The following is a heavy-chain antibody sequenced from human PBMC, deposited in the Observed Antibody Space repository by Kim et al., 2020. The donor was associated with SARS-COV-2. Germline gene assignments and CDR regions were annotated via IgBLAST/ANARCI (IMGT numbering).Heavy chain of an antibody. V-gene: IGHV4-34*01. D-gene: IGHD3-10*01. J-gene: IGHJ4*02. CDR1: GVSFSGYY. CDR2: INHSGST. Sequence: SETLSLTCAVYGVSFSGYYWSWIRQPPGKGLEWIGEINHSGSTNYNPSLKSRVTISVDTSKNQFSLKLSSVTAADTAVYYCARGPGFGELLRTTYFDYGGQGALVTVSS. CDR3: ARGPGFGELLRTTYFDY.